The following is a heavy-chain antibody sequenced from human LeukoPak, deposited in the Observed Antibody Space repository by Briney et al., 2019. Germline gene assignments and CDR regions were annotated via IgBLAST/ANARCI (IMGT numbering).Heavy chain of an antibody. V-gene: IGHV4-59*01. J-gene: IGHJ4*02. CDR2: IFYSGRT. Sequence: SETLSLTCTVSGGSISNYFWSWIRQPPGKGLEWIGYIFYSGRTNYNPSLKSRVTISVDTSKNQFSLKLNSVTAADTAVYYCARDRGLWFGELLDYWGPGTLVTVSS. CDR1: GGSISNYF. CDR3: ARDRGLWFGELLDY. D-gene: IGHD3-10*01.